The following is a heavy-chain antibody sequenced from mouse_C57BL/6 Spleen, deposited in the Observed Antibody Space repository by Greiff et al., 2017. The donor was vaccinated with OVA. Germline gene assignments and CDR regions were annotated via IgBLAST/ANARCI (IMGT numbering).Heavy chain of an antibody. CDR2: ILPGSGST. CDR1: GYTFTGYW. CDR3: ARRSRRGYFED. J-gene: IGHJ1*03. Sequence: VQVVESGAELMKPGASVTLSCKATGYTFTGYWIEWVKQRPGHGLEWIGAILPGSGSTTYNEKFKGKATFTADTSSNTAYMQLSSLTTEDSAIYYCARRSRRGYFEDWGKGTTVTVSS. V-gene: IGHV1-9*01.